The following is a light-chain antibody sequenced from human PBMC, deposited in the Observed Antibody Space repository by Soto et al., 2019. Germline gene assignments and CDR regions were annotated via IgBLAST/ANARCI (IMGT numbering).Light chain of an antibody. J-gene: IGLJ2*01. V-gene: IGLV2-14*03. CDR3: CSYTSSTSLI. CDR1: SSDIGGYKY. Sequence: QSALTQPASVSGSPGQSITISCTGTSSDIGGYKYDSWYQQHPGKVPKLLIYDVNNRPSGVSDRFSGSKSGNTASLTISGLQAEDEAEYYCCSYTSSTSLIFGGGTKLTVL. CDR2: DVN.